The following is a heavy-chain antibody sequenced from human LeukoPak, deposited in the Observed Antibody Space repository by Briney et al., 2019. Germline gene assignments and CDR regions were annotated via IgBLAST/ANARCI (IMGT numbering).Heavy chain of an antibody. CDR3: ARDRDGYNAFDY. J-gene: IGHJ4*02. V-gene: IGHV3-74*01. CDR1: GFTFTTYW. Sequence: GGSLRLSCAASGFTFTTYWMHWVRQAPGKGLVWVSHINSDGSITSYADSVKGRFTISRDNAKNTLYLQMNSLRAEDTAVYYCARDRDGYNAFDYWGQGTLVTVSS. D-gene: IGHD5-24*01. CDR2: INSDGSIT.